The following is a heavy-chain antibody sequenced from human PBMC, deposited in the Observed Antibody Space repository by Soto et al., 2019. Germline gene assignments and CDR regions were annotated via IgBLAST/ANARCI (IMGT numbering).Heavy chain of an antibody. D-gene: IGHD2-2*01. CDR3: ARGGGSTKVDY. Sequence: QVQLQESGPGLVKPSQTLSLTCTVSGGSITSSGYYWSWIRQHPGEGLEWVGFTSNSGSTSYNPSLKXXVTLSVDPSSNQFSLNLKSVTAADTAVYYCARGGGSTKVDYWGQGTLVTVSP. CDR2: TSNSGST. CDR1: GGSITSSGYY. V-gene: IGHV4-31*03. J-gene: IGHJ4*02.